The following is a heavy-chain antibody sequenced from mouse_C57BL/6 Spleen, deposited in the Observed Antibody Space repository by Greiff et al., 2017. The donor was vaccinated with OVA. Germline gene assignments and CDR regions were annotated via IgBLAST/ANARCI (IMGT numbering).Heavy chain of an antibody. Sequence: VQLQQPGAELVKPGASVKLSCKASGYTFTSYWMHWVKQRPGQGLEWIGMIHPNSGSTNYNEKFKSKATLTVDKSSSTAYMQLSSLTSEDSAVYYCEIYAYGRDCYFDVWGTGTTVTVSS. CDR2: IHPNSGST. CDR1: GYTFTSYW. D-gene: IGHD2-2*01. J-gene: IGHJ1*02. CDR3: EIYAYGRDCYFDV. V-gene: IGHV1-64*01.